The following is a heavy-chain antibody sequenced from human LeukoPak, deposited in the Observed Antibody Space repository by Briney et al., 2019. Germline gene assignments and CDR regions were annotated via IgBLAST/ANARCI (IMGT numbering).Heavy chain of an antibody. J-gene: IGHJ4*02. D-gene: IGHD5-18*01. CDR1: GYSISSGYD. CDR3: ARGIQLVDY. V-gene: IGHV4-38-2*02. CDR2: IYYRRTT. Sequence: SETLSLTCTVSGYSISSGYDWGWIRQPPGKGLEWIGSIYYRRTTYYNPSLKSRVTISVDTSKNQFSLKLSSVTAADTAVYYCARGIQLVDYWGQGTLVTVSS.